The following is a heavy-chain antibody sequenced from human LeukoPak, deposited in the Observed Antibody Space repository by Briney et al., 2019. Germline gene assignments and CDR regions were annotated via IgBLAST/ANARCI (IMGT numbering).Heavy chain of an antibody. D-gene: IGHD3-22*01. V-gene: IGHV3-66*01. J-gene: IGHJ2*01. CDR1: GFTVNNAW. Sequence: GGSLRLSCAASGFTVNNAWMSWVRQAPGKGLEWVSIFYSGGSRYYADSVKGRVTISRDNSKNTLYLQMNSLRAEDTAVYYCARTNYFDTSGYYNDNWYFDLWGRGTLVTVSS. CDR2: FYSGGSR. CDR3: ARTNYFDTSGYYNDNWYFDL.